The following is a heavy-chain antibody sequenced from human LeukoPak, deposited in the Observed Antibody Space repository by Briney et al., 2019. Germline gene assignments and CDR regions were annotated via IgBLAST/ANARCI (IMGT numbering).Heavy chain of an antibody. CDR1: GFTFSSYW. D-gene: IGHD2-2*01. CDR2: INSDGSST. J-gene: IGHJ6*02. V-gene: IGHV3-74*01. CDR3: AREGGTRKSWAAATPTYYYYGMDV. Sequence: PGGSLRLPCAASGFTFSSYWMHWVRQAPGKGLVWVSRINSDGSSTSYADSVKGRFTISRDNAKNTLYLQMNSLRAEDTAVYYCAREGGTRKSWAAATPTYYYYGMDVWGQGTTVTVSS.